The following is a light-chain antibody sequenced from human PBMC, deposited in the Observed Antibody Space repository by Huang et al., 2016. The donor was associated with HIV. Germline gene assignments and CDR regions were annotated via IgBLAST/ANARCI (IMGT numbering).Light chain of an antibody. Sequence: EIVLTQSPGTLSLSPGERATLSCRASQSVSSSYLAWYQQKPGQAPRLFFYGASSRATGIPDRFSGSGSGTDFTLTISRLEPEDFAVYYCQQYDSSPWTFGQGTKVEIK. CDR3: QQYDSSPWT. J-gene: IGKJ1*01. CDR2: GAS. CDR1: QSVSSSY. V-gene: IGKV3-20*01.